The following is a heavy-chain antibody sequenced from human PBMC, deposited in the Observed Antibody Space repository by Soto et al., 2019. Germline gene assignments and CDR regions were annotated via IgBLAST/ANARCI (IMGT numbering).Heavy chain of an antibody. J-gene: IGHJ4*02. CDR3: ARFDSTGYYVDD. CDR1: GGSISSGGYY. V-gene: IGHV4-31*03. D-gene: IGHD3-22*01. Sequence: SETLSLTCTVSGGSISSGGYYWSWIRQHPGKGLEWIGYIFYSGTTYYNPSLKSRVTISVDTSKNQFSLKLSSVTAADTAVYYCARFDSTGYYVDDWGQGTLVTVAS. CDR2: IFYSGTT.